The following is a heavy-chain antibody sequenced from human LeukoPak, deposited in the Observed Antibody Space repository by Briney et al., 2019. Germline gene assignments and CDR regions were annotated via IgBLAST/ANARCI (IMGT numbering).Heavy chain of an antibody. J-gene: IGHJ4*02. CDR2: INSNSGAR. CDR3: ARGRGGATTGFDH. CDR1: GSTFSDYY. V-gene: IGHV1-2*02. D-gene: IGHD1-26*01. Sequence: ASVKVSCKASGSTFSDYYMHWVRQAPGQGLESMGWINSNSGARNYAPKFQGRVTFSRDNSISTAYMELSSLRSDDTAIYYCARGRGGATTGFDHWGQGTLVTVSS.